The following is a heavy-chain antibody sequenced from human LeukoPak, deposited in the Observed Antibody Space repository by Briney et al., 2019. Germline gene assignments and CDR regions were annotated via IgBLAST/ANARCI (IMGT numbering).Heavy chain of an antibody. J-gene: IGHJ6*03. Sequence: ASVKVSCKAPGYTFTSYDINWVRQATGQGLEWMGWMNPNSGNTGYAQKFQGRVTTTRNTSISTAYMELSRLRSEDTAVYYCARGRPNIVVVPAAPYYYYYYMDVWGKGTTVTVSS. D-gene: IGHD2-2*01. CDR1: GYTFTSYD. CDR2: MNPNSGNT. CDR3: ARGRPNIVVVPAAPYYYYYYMDV. V-gene: IGHV1-8*01.